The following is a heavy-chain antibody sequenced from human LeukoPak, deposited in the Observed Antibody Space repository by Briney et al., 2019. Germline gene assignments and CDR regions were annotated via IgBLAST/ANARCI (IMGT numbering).Heavy chain of an antibody. D-gene: IGHD3-22*01. CDR3: TKHFNHNSSG. Sequence: GGSLRLSCAASGFSFSDDWMTCLRQAPGKGLECVANIKTDGSAKYYPDSVKGRFTVSRGNAKNSLYLQMNNMRVEDTAIYYCTKHFNHNSSGWGQRALVTVSS. V-gene: IGHV3-7*01. CDR1: GFSFSDDW. J-gene: IGHJ4*02. CDR2: IKTDGSAK.